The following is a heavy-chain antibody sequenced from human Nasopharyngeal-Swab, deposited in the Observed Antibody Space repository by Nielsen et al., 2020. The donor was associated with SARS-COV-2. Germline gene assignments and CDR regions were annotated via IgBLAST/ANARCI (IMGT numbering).Heavy chain of an antibody. D-gene: IGHD2-15*01. Sequence: ASVKVSCKASGYTFTSYGISWVRQAPGQGLEWMGWISAYNGNTNYAQKLQGRVTMTTDTSTSTAYMELRSLRSDDTAVYYCARDGVTDCSGGSCLLNWFDPWGQGTLVTVSS. V-gene: IGHV1-18*01. CDR1: GYTFTSYG. CDR2: ISAYNGNT. J-gene: IGHJ5*02. CDR3: ARDGVTDCSGGSCLLNWFDP.